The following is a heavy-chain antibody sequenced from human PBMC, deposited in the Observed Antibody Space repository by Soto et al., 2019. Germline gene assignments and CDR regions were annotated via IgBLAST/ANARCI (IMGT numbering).Heavy chain of an antibody. Sequence: GESLKISCKGSGYSFTSYWIGWVRQMPGKGLEWMGIIYPGDSDTRYSPSFQGQVTISADKSISTAYLQWSSLKASDTAMYYCARPGSSGWYTYYYGMDVWGQGTTVTVS. D-gene: IGHD6-19*01. CDR2: IYPGDSDT. J-gene: IGHJ6*02. V-gene: IGHV5-51*01. CDR3: ARPGSSGWYTYYYGMDV. CDR1: GYSFTSYW.